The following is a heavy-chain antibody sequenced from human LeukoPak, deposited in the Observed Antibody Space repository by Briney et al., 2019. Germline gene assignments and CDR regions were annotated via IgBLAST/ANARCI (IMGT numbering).Heavy chain of an antibody. D-gene: IGHD3-9*01. J-gene: IGHJ3*02. Sequence: PGGSLRLSCAASGFIVSSYYTSWVRQAPGKGLQWVSVLYSGGTTYYADSVKGRFTISRDNSKNTLYLQMNSLRAEDTAVYYCARDLETDISDAFDIWGQGTMVTVSS. CDR2: LYSGGTT. V-gene: IGHV3-66*01. CDR1: GFIVSSYY. CDR3: ARDLETDISDAFDI.